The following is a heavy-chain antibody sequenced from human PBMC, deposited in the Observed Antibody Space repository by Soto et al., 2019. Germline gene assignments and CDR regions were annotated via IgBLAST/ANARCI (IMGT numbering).Heavy chain of an antibody. Sequence: SETLSLTCTVSGGSITNSYYWGWIRQPQGKGLEWIGTIHSSGSTYYSPSLRSRVAISVDTSKNQFSLKVSSVTAADTAVYYCARHAPTWQRAWTHYGAFDIWGQGTMVTVSS. J-gene: IGHJ3*02. CDR3: ARHAPTWQRAWTHYGAFDI. D-gene: IGHD4-17*01. V-gene: IGHV4-39*01. CDR1: GGSITNSYY. CDR2: IHSSGST.